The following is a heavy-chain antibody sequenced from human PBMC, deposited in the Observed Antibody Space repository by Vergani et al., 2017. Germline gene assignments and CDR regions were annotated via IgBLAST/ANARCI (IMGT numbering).Heavy chain of an antibody. CDR3: AGVGYCGGGSCYSGQHYYGMDV. Sequence: QVQLVQSGAEVKKPGSSVKVSCKASGGTFSSYTISWVRQAPGQGLEWMGRIIPILGIANYAQKFQGRVTITADKSTSTAYMELSSLRSEDTAVYYCAGVGYCGGGSCYSGQHYYGMDVWSQGTTVTVSS. J-gene: IGHJ6*02. V-gene: IGHV1-69*02. D-gene: IGHD2-15*01. CDR1: GGTFSSYT. CDR2: IIPILGIA.